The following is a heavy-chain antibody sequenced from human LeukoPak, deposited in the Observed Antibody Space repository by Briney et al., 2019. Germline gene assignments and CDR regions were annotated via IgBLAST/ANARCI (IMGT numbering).Heavy chain of an antibody. CDR2: IYPDDSDT. D-gene: IGHD6-19*01. CDR1: EYSFPNYC. CDR3: ASPRERAYSSGWYYFDY. Sequence: GESLQISCKHSEYSFPNYCIGWVRQMPGKGLEWMGIIYPDDSDTRYSPSFQGQVTISADKSISTAYLQWSSLKASDTAMYYCASPRERAYSSGWYYFDYWGQGTLVTVSS. V-gene: IGHV5-51*01. J-gene: IGHJ4*02.